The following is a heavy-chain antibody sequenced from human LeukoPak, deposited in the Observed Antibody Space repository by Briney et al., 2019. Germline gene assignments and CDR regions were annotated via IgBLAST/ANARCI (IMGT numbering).Heavy chain of an antibody. J-gene: IGHJ3*02. CDR3: SGHNHTLWFGEPDDAFDI. CDR2: IYYSGGT. V-gene: IGHV4-59*08. D-gene: IGHD3-10*01. CDR1: GGSISSYY. Sequence: SETLSLTCTVSGGSISSYYLSWIRQPPGKGLEWIGCIYYSGGTNYYASLMSRGILLVDTYKNHFSLKLISVTAADAAVSYCSGHNHTLWFGEPDDAFDIWGQGTIVTVSS.